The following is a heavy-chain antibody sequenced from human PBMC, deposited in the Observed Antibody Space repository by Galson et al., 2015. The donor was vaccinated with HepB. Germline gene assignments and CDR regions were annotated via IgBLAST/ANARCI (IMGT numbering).Heavy chain of an antibody. CDR1: GDSVTGYY. CDR3: VRELGGSSPHFKYGMDV. D-gene: IGHD3-10*01. CDR2: VDDTGTT. V-gene: IGHV4-59*02. J-gene: IGHJ6*02. Sequence: ETLSLTCTVSGDSVTGYYWGWIRQPPGKGLDWIGSVDDTGTTIYNPSLRTRVTVSVDTSKNQFSPRLMSVTAADTAVYFCVRELGGSSPHFKYGMDVWGQGTTVTVSS.